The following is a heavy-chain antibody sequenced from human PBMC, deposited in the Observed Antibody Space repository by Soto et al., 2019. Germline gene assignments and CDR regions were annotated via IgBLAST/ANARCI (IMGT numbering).Heavy chain of an antibody. CDR2: ISAYNGNT. Sequence: ASVKVSCKASGYTFTSYGISWVRQAPGQGLEWMGWISAYNGNTNYAQKLQGRVTMTTDTSTSTAYMELRSLRSDDTAVYYCARVCSGGSCYSSTWFDPWGQGTLVTVSS. CDR1: GYTFTSYG. D-gene: IGHD2-15*01. V-gene: IGHV1-18*01. J-gene: IGHJ5*02. CDR3: ARVCSGGSCYSSTWFDP.